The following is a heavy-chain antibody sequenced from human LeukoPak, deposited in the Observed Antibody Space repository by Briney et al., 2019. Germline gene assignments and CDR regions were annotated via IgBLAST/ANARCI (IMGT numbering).Heavy chain of an antibody. CDR3: AEKGEVSDGLRFLEWLPFDY. J-gene: IGHJ4*02. CDR1: GFTFSSYA. V-gene: IGHV3-23*01. CDR2: ISGSGGST. D-gene: IGHD3-3*01. Sequence: PGGSLRLSCAASGFTFSSYAMSWVRQAPGKGLEWVSAISGSGGSTYYADSVKGRFTISRDNSKNTLYLQMNSLRAEDTAVYYCAEKGEVSDGLRFLEWLPFDYWGQGTLVTVSS.